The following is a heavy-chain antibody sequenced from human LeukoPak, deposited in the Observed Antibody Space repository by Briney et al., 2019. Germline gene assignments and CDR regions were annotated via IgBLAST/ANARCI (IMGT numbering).Heavy chain of an antibody. CDR2: ISYDGSNK. D-gene: IGHD3-10*01. J-gene: IGHJ4*02. CDR1: GFTFSSYG. CDR3: AKDGHGSGSHLADY. V-gene: IGHV3-30*18. Sequence: GGSLRLSCAASGFTFSSYGMHWVRQAPGKGLEWVAVISYDGSNKYYADSVKGRFTISRDNSKNTLYLQMNSLRAEDTAVYYCAKDGHGSGSHLADYWGQGTLVTVSS.